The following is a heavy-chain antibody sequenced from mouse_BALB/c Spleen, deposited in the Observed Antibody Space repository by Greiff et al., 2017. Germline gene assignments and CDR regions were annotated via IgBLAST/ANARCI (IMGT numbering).Heavy chain of an antibody. CDR2: INSNGGST. D-gene: IGHD3-1*01. CDR3: ARHGGSGYSYYYAMDY. Sequence: DVMLVESGGGLVKLGGSLKLSCAASGFTFSSYYMSWVRQTPEKRLELVAAINSNGGSTYYPDTVKGRFTISRDNAKNTLYLQMSSLKSEDTALYYCARHGGSGYSYYYAMDYWGQGTSVTVAS. V-gene: IGHV5-6-2*01. CDR1: GFTFSSYY. J-gene: IGHJ4*01.